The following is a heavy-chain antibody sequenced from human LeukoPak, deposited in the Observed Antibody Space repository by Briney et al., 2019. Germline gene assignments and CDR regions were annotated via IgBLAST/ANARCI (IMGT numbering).Heavy chain of an antibody. D-gene: IGHD3-3*01. J-gene: IGHJ4*02. CDR1: GFTFSGYE. V-gene: IGHV3-48*03. CDR3: ARERDDYYFDY. Sequence: GGSLRLSCAASGFTFSGYEMNWVRQAPGKGLEWVSYISRSGTIISYADSVKGRFTISRDNAKSSLYLQMNSLRAEDTPVYYCARERDDYYFDYWGQGTLVTVSS. CDR2: ISRSGTII.